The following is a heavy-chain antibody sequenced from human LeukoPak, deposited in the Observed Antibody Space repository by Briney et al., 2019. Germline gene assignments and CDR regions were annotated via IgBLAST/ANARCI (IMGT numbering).Heavy chain of an antibody. CDR3: KSGDS. D-gene: IGHD7-27*01. CDR1: GFTASGFGVGDYG. CDR2: IRRKADGGTT. J-gene: IGHJ4*02. Sequence: GGSLRLSCTASGFTASGFGVGDYGLSWVRQAPGKGLEWVGFIRRKADGGTTDYAASVKGRFTISRHESESITYLQMNSLKTEDAAVYYCKSGDSWGQGTLVTVSS. V-gene: IGHV3-49*04.